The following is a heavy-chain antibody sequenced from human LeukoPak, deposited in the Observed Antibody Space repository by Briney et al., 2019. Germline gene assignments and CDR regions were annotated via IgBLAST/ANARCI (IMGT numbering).Heavy chain of an antibody. CDR2: ISSSSSYI. CDR3: ARGARYYDSSGYGWFDP. J-gene: IGHJ5*02. CDR1: GSTFSSYS. Sequence: GGSLRLSCAASGSTFSSYSMNWVRQAPGKGLEWVSSISSSSSYIYYADSVKGRFAISRDNAKNSLYLQMNSLRGEDTAVYYCARGARYYDSSGYGWFDPWGQGTLVTVRS. D-gene: IGHD3-22*01. V-gene: IGHV3-21*01.